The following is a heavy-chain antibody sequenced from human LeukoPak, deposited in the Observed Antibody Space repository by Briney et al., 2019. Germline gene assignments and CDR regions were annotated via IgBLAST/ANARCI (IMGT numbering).Heavy chain of an antibody. J-gene: IGHJ6*03. Sequence: SETLSLTCTVSGGSIGSYYWSWIRQPPGQGLEWIGFIYYRGDTKYNPSLKSRVTILVDTSKNQFSLKLSSVTAADTAVYYCARAGSSSWPHYYYYMDVWGKGTTVTISS. CDR2: IYYRGDT. V-gene: IGHV4-59*01. CDR3: ARAGSSSWPHYYYYMDV. CDR1: GGSIGSYY. D-gene: IGHD6-13*01.